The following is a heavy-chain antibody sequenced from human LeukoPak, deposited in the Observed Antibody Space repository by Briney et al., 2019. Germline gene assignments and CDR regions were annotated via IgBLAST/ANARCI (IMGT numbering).Heavy chain of an antibody. J-gene: IGHJ4*02. CDR1: GGSISSSSYY. CDR2: IYYSGST. CDR3: ARTNSGYDHFDY. D-gene: IGHD5-12*01. V-gene: IGHV4-61*01. Sequence: SETLSLTCTVSGGSISSSSYYWSWIRQPPGKGLEWIGYIYYSGSTNYNPSLKSRVTISVDTSKNQFSLKLSSVTAADTAVYYCARTNSGYDHFDYWGQGTLVTVSS.